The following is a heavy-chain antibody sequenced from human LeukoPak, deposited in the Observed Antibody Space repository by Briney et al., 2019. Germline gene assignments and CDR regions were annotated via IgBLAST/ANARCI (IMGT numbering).Heavy chain of an antibody. CDR3: SRRDCSRNDCFYWYFDL. CDR1: GGSISSASYY. J-gene: IGHJ2*01. V-gene: IGHV4-39*07. Sequence: SETLSLTCSVSGGSISSASYYWSFIRQPPGKGLEWIGSIYYSGSTYFNPSLKSRVTISVDTSKNKFSLELRSVTAADTAVYYCSRRDCSRNDCFYWYFDLWGRGALLTVPS. CDR2: IYYSGST. D-gene: IGHD2-2*01.